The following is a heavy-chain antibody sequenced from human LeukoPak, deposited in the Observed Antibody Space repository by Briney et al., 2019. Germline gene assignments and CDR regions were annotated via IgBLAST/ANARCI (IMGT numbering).Heavy chain of an antibody. D-gene: IGHD3-3*01. J-gene: IGHJ4*02. V-gene: IGHV3-23*01. CDR3: AKEEWLGNMNYFDY. Sequence: GGSLRLSCAASGFSFSSYAMSWVRQAPGKGLEWVSGITGSGSSTYYADSVKGRFTISRDSSKNTLYLQMNSLRADDTAVYYCAKEEWLGNMNYFDYWGQGTLVTVSS. CDR2: ITGSGSST. CDR1: GFSFSSYA.